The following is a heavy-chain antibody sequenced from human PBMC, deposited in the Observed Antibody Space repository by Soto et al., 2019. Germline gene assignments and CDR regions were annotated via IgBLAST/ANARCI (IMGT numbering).Heavy chain of an antibody. CDR2: IYWDDDQ. V-gene: IGHV2-5*02. D-gene: IGHD3-10*01. CDR1: GFSLTTTGVG. CDR3: AHDPGLAGSRRQFYF. J-gene: IGHJ4*02. Sequence: QITLKESGPTVVKPTQTLTLTCTFSGFSLTTTGVGVGWIRQPPGKALEWLELIYWDDDQRYSPSLKTRLTINKDTSKNQVGLTMTNMDPVDTATYYWAHDPGLAGSRRQFYFWGQGILVAVSA.